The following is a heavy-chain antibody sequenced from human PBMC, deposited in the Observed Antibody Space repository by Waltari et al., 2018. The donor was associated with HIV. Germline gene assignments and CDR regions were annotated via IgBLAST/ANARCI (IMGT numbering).Heavy chain of an antibody. D-gene: IGHD6-13*01. CDR2: IWYDGSNK. Sequence: QVQLVESGGGVVQPGRSLRLSCAASGFTFSSYGMHWVRQAPGKGLEWVAVIWYDGSNKYYADSVKGRFTISRDNSKNTLYLQMNSLRAEDTAVYYCARGGGSSSYNWFDPWGQGTLVTVSS. J-gene: IGHJ5*02. CDR1: GFTFSSYG. CDR3: ARGGGSSSYNWFDP. V-gene: IGHV3-33*01.